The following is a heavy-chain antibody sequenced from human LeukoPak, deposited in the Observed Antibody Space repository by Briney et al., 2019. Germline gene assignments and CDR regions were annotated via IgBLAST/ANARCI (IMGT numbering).Heavy chain of an antibody. CDR1: GFTFSSYE. D-gene: IGHD3-22*01. CDR2: ISYNSRSI. V-gene: IGHV3-48*03. CDR3: ARDGRWINYYDGSSPV. J-gene: IGHJ4*02. Sequence: PGGSLRLSCAASGFTFSSYEMNWVRQAPGKGLEWLSYISYNSRSIYYADSVKGRFTISRDSAYNSLYLQMDSLRVEDTAVYYCARDGRWINYYDGSSPVWGQGIMVTVSS.